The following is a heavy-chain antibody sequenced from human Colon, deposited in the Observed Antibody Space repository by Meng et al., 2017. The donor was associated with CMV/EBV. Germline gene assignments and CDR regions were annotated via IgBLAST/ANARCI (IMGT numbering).Heavy chain of an antibody. Sequence: SETLSLTCSVAGGSFTTDTWNWIRQPPGKGLEWVGSMSNVGVTYYNPSIKSRVSISVDSSRSQFTLTLKSVTTADTATYYCARSKVPPATTFYNGLDVWGQGTTVTVSS. V-gene: IGHV4-59*01. CDR3: ARSKVPPATTFYNGLDV. D-gene: IGHD2-2*01. CDR2: MSNVGVT. CDR1: GGSFTTDT. J-gene: IGHJ6*02.